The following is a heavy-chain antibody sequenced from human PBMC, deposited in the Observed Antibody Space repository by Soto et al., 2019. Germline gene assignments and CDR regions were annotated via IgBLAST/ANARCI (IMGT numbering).Heavy chain of an antibody. CDR2: IIPIFGTA. Sequence: QVPLVQSGAEVKKPGSSVKVSCKASGGTFSSYAISWVRQAPGQGLEWMGGIIPIFGTANYAQKFQGRVTITADESTSTAYMELSSLRSEDTAVYYCARVYCSSTSCYRGWFDPWGQGTLVTVSS. CDR3: ARVYCSSTSCYRGWFDP. J-gene: IGHJ5*02. V-gene: IGHV1-69*01. D-gene: IGHD2-2*01. CDR1: GGTFSSYA.